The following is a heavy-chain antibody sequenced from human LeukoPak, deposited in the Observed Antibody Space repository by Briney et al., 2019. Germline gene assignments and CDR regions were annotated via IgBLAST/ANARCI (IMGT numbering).Heavy chain of an antibody. CDR2: ISGSGGNT. Sequence: GGSLRLSCAASGFIFSSYAMTWVRQAPGKGLEWVSTISGSGGNTYYADSVRGRFTISRDNSKNTLYLQMNSLRAEDTAVYYCAKDLYGDYVDDYWGQGTLVTVSS. V-gene: IGHV3-23*01. D-gene: IGHD4-17*01. CDR1: GFIFSSYA. J-gene: IGHJ4*02. CDR3: AKDLYGDYVDDY.